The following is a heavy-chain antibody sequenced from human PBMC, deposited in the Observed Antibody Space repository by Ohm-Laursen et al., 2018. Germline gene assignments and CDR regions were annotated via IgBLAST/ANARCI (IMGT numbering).Heavy chain of an antibody. CDR2: IKQDGSEK. CDR1: GFTFTTYG. CDR3: AREDNTGSYVYLAIPFDY. V-gene: IGHV3-7*01. Sequence: GSLRLSCSASGFTFTTYGMAWVRQAPGKGLEWVANIKQDGSEKYYVDSVKGRFTISRDNAKNSLYLQMNSLRAEDTAVYYCAREDNTGSYVYLAIPFDYWGQGTLVTVSS. J-gene: IGHJ4*02. D-gene: IGHD1-26*01.